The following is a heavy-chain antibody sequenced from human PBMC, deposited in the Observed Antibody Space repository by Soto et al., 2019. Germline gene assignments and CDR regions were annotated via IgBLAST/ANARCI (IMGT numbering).Heavy chain of an antibody. V-gene: IGHV3-53*01. J-gene: IGHJ4*01. Sequence: GGSLRLSCAVSGLTVSRSQMSWVRQAPGKGLQWVSVIYSAGSTYYANAVKGRFTISRDISENKLFLQLNWLTADDTAVYYCARPGEPEYRCSFLFDNWGRGTVVTVSS. D-gene: IGHD3-10*01. CDR3: ARPGEPEYRCSFLFDN. CDR2: IYSAGST. CDR1: GLTVSRSQ.